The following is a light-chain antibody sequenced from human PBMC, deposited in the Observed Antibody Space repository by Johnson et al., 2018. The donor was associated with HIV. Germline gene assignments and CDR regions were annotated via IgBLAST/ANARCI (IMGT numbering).Light chain of an antibody. V-gene: IGLV1-51*02. J-gene: IGLJ1*01. Sequence: QSVLTQPPSVSAAPGQRVTISCSGSSSNIGNNYVSWYQQLPGTAPKLLIYENNKRPSGIPERFSGSKSGTSATLGITGLQNGDEADYFCGTWDSSLSTGVFGTGTEVTVL. CDR2: ENN. CDR3: GTWDSSLSTGV. CDR1: SSNIGNNY.